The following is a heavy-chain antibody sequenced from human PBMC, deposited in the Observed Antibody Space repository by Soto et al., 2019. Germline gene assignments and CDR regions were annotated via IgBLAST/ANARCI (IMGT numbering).Heavy chain of an antibody. J-gene: IGHJ4*02. Sequence: SETLSLTCSVSGGSIRSYYCTWIRQPAGKGLEWIGRIHTSGSTNYNPSLKSRVTMSVDTSKKQFSLKVSSVTAADTAVYYCARANDITPSEWGQGTLVTVSS. CDR1: GGSIRSYY. V-gene: IGHV4-4*07. CDR2: IHTSGST. CDR3: ARANDITPSE.